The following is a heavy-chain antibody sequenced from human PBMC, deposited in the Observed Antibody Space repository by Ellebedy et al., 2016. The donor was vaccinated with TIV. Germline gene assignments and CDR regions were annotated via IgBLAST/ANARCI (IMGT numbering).Heavy chain of an antibody. CDR3: ARGGLSAYYYGMDV. J-gene: IGHJ6*02. CDR2: ISAYNGNT. Sequence: ASVKVSXKASGYTFTSYGISWVRQAPGQELEWMGWISAYNGNTNYAQKLQGRVTMTTDTSTSTAYMELRSLRSDDTAVYYCARGGLSAYYYGMDVWGQGTTVTVSS. D-gene: IGHD4/OR15-4a*01. V-gene: IGHV1-18*04. CDR1: GYTFTSYG.